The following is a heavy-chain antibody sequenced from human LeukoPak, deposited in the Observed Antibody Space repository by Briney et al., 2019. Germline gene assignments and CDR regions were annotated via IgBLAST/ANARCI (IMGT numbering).Heavy chain of an antibody. Sequence: MPSETLSLTCTVSGGSISSYYWSWIRQPPGKGLEWIGYIYYSGSTYYNPSLKSRVTISLDTSKNQFSLKLSSVTAADTAVYYCASRTYYYGSETYYGGGFFDYWGQGTLVTVSS. CDR3: ASRTYYYGSETYYGGGFFDY. CDR2: IYYSGST. V-gene: IGHV4-59*06. J-gene: IGHJ4*02. D-gene: IGHD3-10*01. CDR1: GGSISSYY.